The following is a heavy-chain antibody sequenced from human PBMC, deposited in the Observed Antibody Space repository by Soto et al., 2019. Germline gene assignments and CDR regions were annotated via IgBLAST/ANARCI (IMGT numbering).Heavy chain of an antibody. V-gene: IGHV3-33*01. Sequence: GGSLRLSCAASGFTFSSYGMHRVRQAPGKGLEWVAVIWYDGSNKYYADSVKGRLTISRDNSKNTLYLQMNSLRAEDTAVYYCARETYYYGSGSTTRYYYYYGMDVWGQGTTVTVSS. CDR1: GFTFSSYG. D-gene: IGHD3-10*01. CDR2: IWYDGSNK. J-gene: IGHJ6*02. CDR3: ARETYYYGSGSTTRYYYYYGMDV.